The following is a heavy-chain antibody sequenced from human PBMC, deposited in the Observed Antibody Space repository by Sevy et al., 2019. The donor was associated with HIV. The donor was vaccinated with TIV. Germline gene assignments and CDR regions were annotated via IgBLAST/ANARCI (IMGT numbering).Heavy chain of an antibody. Sequence: ASVKVSCKASGYTFTSYGISWVRQAPGQGLEWMGWTSAYNGNTNYAQKLQGRVTMTTDTSTSTAYMELRSLRSDDTAVYYCARDGGYSGYDYRIWDYWGQGTLVTVSS. CDR2: TSAYNGNT. CDR3: ARDGGYSGYDYRIWDY. V-gene: IGHV1-18*01. CDR1: GYTFTSYG. D-gene: IGHD5-12*01. J-gene: IGHJ4*02.